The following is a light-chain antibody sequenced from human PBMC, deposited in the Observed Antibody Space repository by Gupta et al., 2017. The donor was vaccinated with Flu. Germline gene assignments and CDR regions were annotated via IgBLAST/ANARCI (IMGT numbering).Light chain of an antibody. Sequence: DIVMTQSPLSLPVTPGEPASISCRSSQSLLHSNGNTYFDWYLQKPGQSPQLLIYLGSNRASGVPDRFSGSGAGTDFTLKISRVEAEDVGVYYCMQSVQLRRTFGHGTKVDIK. V-gene: IGKV2-28*01. CDR1: QSLLHSNGNTY. J-gene: IGKJ3*01. CDR3: MQSVQLRRT. CDR2: LGS.